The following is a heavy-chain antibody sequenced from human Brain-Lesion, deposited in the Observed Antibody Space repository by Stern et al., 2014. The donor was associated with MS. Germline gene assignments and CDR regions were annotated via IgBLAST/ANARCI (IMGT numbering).Heavy chain of an antibody. J-gene: IGHJ5*02. Sequence: VQLLESGPEVKKPGSSVQVSCKASGGTFGTYPITWLRQAPGQGLEWMGRISPIIGSPNYAQKFQGRVTITADRSTTTVYMKLSSLKSDDAAVYYCAKDGPALVTNWFDPWGRGTLVTVSS. V-gene: IGHV1-69*06. D-gene: IGHD5-18*01. CDR3: AKDGPALVTNWFDP. CDR1: GGTFGTYP. CDR2: ISPIIGSP.